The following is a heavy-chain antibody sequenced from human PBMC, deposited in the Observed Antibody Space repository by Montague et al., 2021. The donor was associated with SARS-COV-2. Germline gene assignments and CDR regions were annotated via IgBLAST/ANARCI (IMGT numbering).Heavy chain of an antibody. CDR1: GDSISTDNW. CDR2: IYHTGST. D-gene: IGHD3-3*01. J-gene: IGHJ4*02. Sequence: SETLSLTCVVSGDSISTDNWWTWVRLPPGKGLEWVGGIYHTGSTKYKPSLKSRVSMSVDKSWNQFSLRLSSVTAADTAIYYCARGGLAGGNYDIWSFSYTSPLDYWGQGTLVTVSS. V-gene: IGHV4-4*02. CDR3: ARGGLAGGNYDIWSFSYTSPLDY.